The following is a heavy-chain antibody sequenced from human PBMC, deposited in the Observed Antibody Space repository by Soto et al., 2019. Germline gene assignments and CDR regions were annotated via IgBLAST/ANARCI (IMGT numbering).Heavy chain of an antibody. CDR2: IYWDDDK. V-gene: IGHV2-5*02. D-gene: IGHD6-6*01. Sequence: GSGPTLVNPTQTLTLTCTFSGFSLTSNDVGVGWIRQPPGKALEWLALIYWDDDKRYSPSLKSRLTITKDTSKNQVVLRMTNVDPVDTATYYCAHSRYSRSSFDYWGQGTLVTVSS. CDR1: GFSLTSNDVG. J-gene: IGHJ4*02. CDR3: AHSRYSRSSFDY.